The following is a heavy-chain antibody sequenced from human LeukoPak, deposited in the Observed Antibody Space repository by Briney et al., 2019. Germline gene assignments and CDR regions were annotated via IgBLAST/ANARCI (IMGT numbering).Heavy chain of an antibody. CDR1: GFTFSTYW. V-gene: IGHV3-7*02. D-gene: IGHD6-13*01. CDR2: INQDGSEK. Sequence: GGSLRLSCAASGFTFSTYWMSWARQAPGKGLEWVANINQDGSEKYYVDSVKGRFTISRDNAKNSLYLQVNSLRAEDTAVYYCARLITAAGTYYFDYWGQGTLVTVSS. CDR3: ARLITAAGTYYFDY. J-gene: IGHJ4*02.